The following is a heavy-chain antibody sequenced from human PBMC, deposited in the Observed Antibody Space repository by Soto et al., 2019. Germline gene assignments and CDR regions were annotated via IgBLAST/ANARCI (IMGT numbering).Heavy chain of an antibody. V-gene: IGHV4-39*01. CDR1: GGSISSSSYY. CDR2: IYYSGST. D-gene: IGHD3-10*01. CDR3: ARQEERPTLFPVPMVRRRNKRGFDP. Sequence: QLQLQESGPGLVKPSETLSLTCTVSGGSISSSSYYWGWIRQPPGKGLEWMGSIYYSGSTYYNPSLKSRSTISVDTSKNQFSLKLSSVTAADTAVYYCARQEERPTLFPVPMVRRRNKRGFDPWGQGTLVTVSS. J-gene: IGHJ5*02.